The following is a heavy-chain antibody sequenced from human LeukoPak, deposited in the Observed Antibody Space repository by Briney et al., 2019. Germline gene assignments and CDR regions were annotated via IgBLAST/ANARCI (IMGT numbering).Heavy chain of an antibody. V-gene: IGHV4-34*01. CDR1: GGSFSGYY. CDR2: INHSGGT. Sequence: PSETLSLTCAVYGGSFSGYYWSWIRQPPGKGLEWIGEINHSGGTNYNPSLKSRVTISVDTSKNQFSLKLSSVTAADTAVYYCARGRKLWIQLWLSYFDYWGQGTLVTVSS. D-gene: IGHD5-18*01. CDR3: ARGRKLWIQLWLSYFDY. J-gene: IGHJ4*02.